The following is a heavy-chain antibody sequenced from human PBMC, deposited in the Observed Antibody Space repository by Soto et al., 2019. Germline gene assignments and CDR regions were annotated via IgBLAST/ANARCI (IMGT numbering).Heavy chain of an antibody. Sequence: QVQLLQSGAEVRAPGASVTVSCKASGYSFTRLDIHWVRQAAGQGLEWMGCMQPNTGRTGYAQKFQGRVTMTRDTTTNTAPMKLTPQASAVTSFYYCPRHMKAGVDYWGQGTPLTVSA. J-gene: IGHJ4*02. CDR1: GYSFTRLD. CDR2: MQPNTGRT. V-gene: IGHV1-8*01. D-gene: IGHD2-21*01. CDR3: PRHMKAGVDY.